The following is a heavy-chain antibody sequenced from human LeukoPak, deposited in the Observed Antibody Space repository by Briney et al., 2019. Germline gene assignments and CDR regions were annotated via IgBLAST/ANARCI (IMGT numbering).Heavy chain of an antibody. CDR2: ISGYNT. J-gene: IGHJ4*02. CDR1: GYTFTSYG. CDR3: ARDSLGY. V-gene: IGHV1-18*01. Sequence: ASVKDSCKTSGYTFTSYGLIWVRQAPGQGLEWLGRISGYNTNYAQKFQGRVTMTTDTSTSTAYMELRSLRSDDTAVYYCARDSLGYWGQGTLVTVSS.